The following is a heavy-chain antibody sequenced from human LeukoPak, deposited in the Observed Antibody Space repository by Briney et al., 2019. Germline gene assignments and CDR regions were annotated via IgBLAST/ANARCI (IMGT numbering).Heavy chain of an antibody. J-gene: IGHJ4*02. CDR1: GYTFITYG. D-gene: IGHD3-3*01. CDR3: ARDVTYYDFWSGYYHFDY. V-gene: IGHV1-18*01. CDR2: ISAYNGNT. Sequence: ASVKVSCKASGYTFITYGISWVRQAPGQGLEWMGWISAYNGNTNYAQKLQGRVTMTTDTSTSTAYMELRSLRSDDTAVYYCARDVTYYDFWSGYYHFDYWGQGTLVTVSS.